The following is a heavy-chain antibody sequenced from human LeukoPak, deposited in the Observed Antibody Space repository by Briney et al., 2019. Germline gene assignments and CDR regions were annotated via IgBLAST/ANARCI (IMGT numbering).Heavy chain of an antibody. D-gene: IGHD3-3*01. Sequence: GGPLRLSCAASGFTFSSYSMNWVRQAPGKGLEWVSSISSSSSYIYYADSVKGRFTISRDNAKNSLYLQMNSLRAEDTAVYYCASQKRESLIWSGYFLWGQGTLVTVSS. J-gene: IGHJ4*02. V-gene: IGHV3-21*01. CDR2: ISSSSSYI. CDR1: GFTFSSYS. CDR3: ASQKRESLIWSGYFL.